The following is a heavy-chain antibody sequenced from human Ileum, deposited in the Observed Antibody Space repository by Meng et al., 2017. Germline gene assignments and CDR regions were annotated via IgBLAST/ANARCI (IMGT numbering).Heavy chain of an antibody. CDR1: GGSISSYY. V-gene: IGHV4-59*01. Sequence: SCTVSGGSISSYYWSWIRQPPGKGLEWIGYIYYSGSTNYNPSLKSRVTISVDTSKNQFSLKLSSVTAADTAVYYCARVGGGYGVNYYFDYWGQGTLVTVSS. J-gene: IGHJ4*02. CDR3: ARVGGGYGVNYYFDY. D-gene: IGHD4-23*01. CDR2: IYYSGST.